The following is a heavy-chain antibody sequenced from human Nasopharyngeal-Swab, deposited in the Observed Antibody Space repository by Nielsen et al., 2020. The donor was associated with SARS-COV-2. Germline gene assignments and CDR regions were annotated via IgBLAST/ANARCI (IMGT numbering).Heavy chain of an antibody. CDR1: GLPFSGYW. J-gene: IGHJ4*02. D-gene: IGHD2-15*01. CDR3: ARDLGYCTGGICNV. V-gene: IGHV3-74*01. Sequence: GESLKISCAASGLPFSGYWMNWVRQAPGTGLVWVSRLNNDGTTTTYADSVKGRFTISRDNAKNTLFLQMNSLRAEDTAVYYCARDLGYCTGGICNVWGQGILVTVSS. CDR2: LNNDGTTT.